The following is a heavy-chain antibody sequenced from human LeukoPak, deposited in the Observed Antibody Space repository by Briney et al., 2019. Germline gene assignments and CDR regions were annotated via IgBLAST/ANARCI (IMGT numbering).Heavy chain of an antibody. CDR1: GFPFSSYW. CDR3: TRVGYIDEGIDY. J-gene: IGHJ4*02. Sequence: GGSLRLSCVASGFPFSSYWMTWVRQAPGKGLEWVANIKQDGSKKSYVDSVKGRFIISRDNAKNSLYLQMNSLRAEDTAIYYCTRVGYIDEGIDYWGQGTLVTVSS. CDR2: IKQDGSKK. D-gene: IGHD5-24*01. V-gene: IGHV3-7*04.